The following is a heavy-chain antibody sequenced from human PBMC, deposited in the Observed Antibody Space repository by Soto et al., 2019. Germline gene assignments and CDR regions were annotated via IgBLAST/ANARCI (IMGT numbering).Heavy chain of an antibody. V-gene: IGHV4-39*01. CDR3: ARLVFHCLRGSGDDYILYGLDV. D-gene: IGHD5-12*01. CDR1: GGSISSTDHY. Sequence: SETLSLTCTVSGGSISSTDHYWGWLRQPPGQGLEWLGSIYYAGSTFHNPSLKRRATISVDTSRNQFSLRLSSVTASDTAVYYCARLVFHCLRGSGDDYILYGLDVWGQGTTVTVSS. CDR2: IYYAGST. J-gene: IGHJ6*02.